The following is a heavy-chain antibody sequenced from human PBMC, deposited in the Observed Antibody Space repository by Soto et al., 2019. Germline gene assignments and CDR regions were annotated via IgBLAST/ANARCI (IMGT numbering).Heavy chain of an antibody. CDR3: AREKIEEDSSVYYYDSYYYDGMDV. J-gene: IGHJ6*02. V-gene: IGHV4-39*01. CDR1: GGSISSSSYY. CDR2: IYYSGST. Sequence: QLQLQESGPGLVKPSETLSLTCTVSGGSISSSSYYWGWIRQPPGKGLEWIGSIYYSGSTYYNPYLKSRVTISVDTSKNQFSLKLSSVTAADTAVYYCAREKIEEDSSVYYYDSYYYDGMDVWGQGTTVTVSS. D-gene: IGHD3-22*01.